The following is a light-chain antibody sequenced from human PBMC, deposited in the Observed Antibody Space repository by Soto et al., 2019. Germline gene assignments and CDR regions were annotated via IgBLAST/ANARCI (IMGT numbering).Light chain of an antibody. V-gene: IGKV3-15*01. CDR3: QQYNNWPLT. J-gene: IGKJ4*01. CDR1: QSVSSN. Sequence: EIVVTQSPATLSVSRGERATLSCRASQSVSSNLAWYQQKPGQAPRLLIFGASTKATGIPARFSGSGSGTEFTLTISSLQSEDFAVYYCQQYNNWPLTFGGGTKVEIK. CDR2: GAS.